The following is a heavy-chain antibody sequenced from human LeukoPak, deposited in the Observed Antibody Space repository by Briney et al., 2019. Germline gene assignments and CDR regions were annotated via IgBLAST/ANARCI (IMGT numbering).Heavy chain of an antibody. V-gene: IGHV3-21*01. J-gene: IGHJ4*02. CDR1: GLAFSGYT. CDR3: ARDGVDTATYFDY. D-gene: IGHD5-18*01. CDR2: MSSSSKYI. Sequence: GGSLRLSCAASGLAFSGYTMSWVRQAPGKGLEWISSMSSSSKYIYYADSMKGRFTISRDNAKNSLYLQMNSLRAEDTAVYYCARDGVDTATYFDYWGQGTLVTVSS.